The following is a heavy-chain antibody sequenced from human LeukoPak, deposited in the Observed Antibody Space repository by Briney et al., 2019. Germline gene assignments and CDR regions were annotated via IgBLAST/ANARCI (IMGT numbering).Heavy chain of an antibody. D-gene: IGHD6-19*01. J-gene: IGHJ6*02. Sequence: ASVNVSCTTYGYTFTSHGISWVRQAPGQGLEWMGWISAFNGETHYAQNLQGRVTMTTDTSTSTAYMELRSLRSDDTAVYYCARDPGIAVAGTFYYYYGTDVWGQGTTVTVSS. CDR3: ARDPGIAVAGTFYYYYGTDV. CDR1: GYTFTSHG. CDR2: ISAFNGET. V-gene: IGHV1-18*01.